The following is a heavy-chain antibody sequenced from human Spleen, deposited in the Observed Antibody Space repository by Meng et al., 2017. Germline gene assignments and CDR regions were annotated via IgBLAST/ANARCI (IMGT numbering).Heavy chain of an antibody. V-gene: IGHV4-59*12. Sequence: SETLSLTCTVSGGSISNYPWSWIRQPPGKGLEWIGYIYYTGNSNYNPSLNGRATMSVDTSKNQFSLKLSSVTAADSAVYYCARGPTTMAHDFDYWGQGTLVTVSS. CDR1: GGSISNYP. CDR2: IYYTGNS. D-gene: IGHD4-11*01. J-gene: IGHJ4*02. CDR3: ARGPTTMAHDFDY.